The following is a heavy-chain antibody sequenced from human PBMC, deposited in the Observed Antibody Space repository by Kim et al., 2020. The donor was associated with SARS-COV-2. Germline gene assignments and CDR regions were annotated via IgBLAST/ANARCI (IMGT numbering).Heavy chain of an antibody. CDR3: VRKMYGAEAFDR. J-gene: IGHJ3*01. CDR1: GFTVSSYY. D-gene: IGHD1-26*01. CDR2: ISISGNTE. Sequence: GGSLRLSCAASGFTVSSYYMNWVRQAPGKGLEWVSDISISGNTENYDDSVKGRFFSCRDNTKKTQLLLVNTIRAEEPAVYFCVRKMYGAEAFDRWGQG. V-gene: IGHV3-48*01.